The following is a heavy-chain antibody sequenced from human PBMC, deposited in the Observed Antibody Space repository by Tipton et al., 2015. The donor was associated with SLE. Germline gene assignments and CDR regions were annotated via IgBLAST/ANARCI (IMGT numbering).Heavy chain of an antibody. CDR2: INHSGSP. D-gene: IGHD3-10*01. CDR1: GGSFSGYY. V-gene: IGHV4-34*01. Sequence: TLSLTCAVYGGSFSGYYWSWIRQPPGKGLEWIGEINHSGSPNYNPSLKSRVTISVDTSKNQFSLKLSSVTAADTAVYYCARLGLWFGEFYYYGMDVWGQGTTVTVSS. CDR3: ARLGLWFGEFYYYGMDV. J-gene: IGHJ6*02.